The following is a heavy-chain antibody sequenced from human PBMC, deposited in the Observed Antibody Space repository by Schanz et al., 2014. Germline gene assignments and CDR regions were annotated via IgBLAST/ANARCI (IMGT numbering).Heavy chain of an antibody. CDR3: ARDGEAAAGCDY. J-gene: IGHJ4*02. CDR1: GYTVSALA. V-gene: IGHV1-46*03. CDR2: INPSSGTT. D-gene: IGHD6-13*01. Sequence: QVQLLQSGSEVKKPGASVKVSCEISGYTVSALAMHWVRQAPGKGLEWMGKINPSSGTTRIAQNFQGRLTVTRDTSTSTVNMELSSLRSEDTAVYYCARDGEAAAGCDYWGQGTLXTVSS.